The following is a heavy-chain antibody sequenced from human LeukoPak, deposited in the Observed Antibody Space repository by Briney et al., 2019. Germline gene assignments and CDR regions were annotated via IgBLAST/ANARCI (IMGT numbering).Heavy chain of an antibody. Sequence: PGGSLRLACAASGFTFRSYAMSWVRRAPGKGLEWVSGISGSGGTTYYADSVKGRFTISRDNSKNTLYLQMNSLRAEDTAVYYCAKYYDKAFDIWGQGTMVTVSS. CDR2: ISGSGGTT. V-gene: IGHV3-23*01. CDR3: AKYYDKAFDI. D-gene: IGHD3-22*01. J-gene: IGHJ3*02. CDR1: GFTFRSYA.